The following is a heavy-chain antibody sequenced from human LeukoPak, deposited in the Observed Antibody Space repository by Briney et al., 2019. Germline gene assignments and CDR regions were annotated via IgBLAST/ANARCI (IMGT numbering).Heavy chain of an antibody. D-gene: IGHD3-22*01. J-gene: IGHJ3*02. CDR3: AREPDSSGYYDAFDI. Sequence: GGSLRLSCAASGFTFRSYWMSWVRQAPGKGLEWVANIKQDGSEKYYVDSVKGRFTISRDNAKNSLCLQMNSLRAEDTAVYYCAREPDSSGYYDAFDIWGQGTMVTVSS. V-gene: IGHV3-7*01. CDR2: IKQDGSEK. CDR1: GFTFRSYW.